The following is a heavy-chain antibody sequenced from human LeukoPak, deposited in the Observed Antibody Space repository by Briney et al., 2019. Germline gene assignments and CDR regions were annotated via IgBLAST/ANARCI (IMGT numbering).Heavy chain of an antibody. Sequence: VGSLRLSCVASGFSVSSNYMTWVRQAPGKGLEWASVIYSGGNTYYADSVKGRFSISRDNSKNKVYLQMNSLRAEDTAVYYCARLVTGTTVINSGWFDPWGQGTLVTVSS. CDR3: ARLVTGTTVINSGWFDP. J-gene: IGHJ5*02. CDR2: IYSGGNT. CDR1: GFSVSSNY. D-gene: IGHD4-23*01. V-gene: IGHV3-66*04.